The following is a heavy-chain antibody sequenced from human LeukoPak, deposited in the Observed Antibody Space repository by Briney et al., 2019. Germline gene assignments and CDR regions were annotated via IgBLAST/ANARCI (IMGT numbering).Heavy chain of an antibody. V-gene: IGHV1-18*01. J-gene: IGHJ4*02. CDR3: ARDIREANYYDSSGYYYVPGGSYYFDY. D-gene: IGHD3-22*01. CDR2: ISAYNGNT. CDR1: GYTFTSYG. Sequence: GASVKVSCKASGYTFTSYGISWVRQAPGQGLEWMGWISAYNGNTNYAQKLQGRVTMTTDTSTSTAYMELRSLRSDDTAVYYCARDIREANYYDSSGYYYVPGGSYYFDYWGQGTLVTVSS.